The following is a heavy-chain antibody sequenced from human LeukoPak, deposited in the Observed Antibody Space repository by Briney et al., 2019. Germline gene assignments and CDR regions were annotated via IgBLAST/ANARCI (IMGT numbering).Heavy chain of an antibody. CDR3: ARSRGDGLLGIDY. V-gene: IGHV1-69*01. Sequence: SVKVSCKASGGTFSIYAISWVRQAPGQGLEWMGGIIPIFGTANYAQKFQGRVTITADESTSTAYMELSSLRSEDTAVYYCARSRGDGLLGIDYWGQGTLVTVSS. J-gene: IGHJ4*02. CDR2: IIPIFGTA. D-gene: IGHD3/OR15-3a*01. CDR1: GGTFSIYA.